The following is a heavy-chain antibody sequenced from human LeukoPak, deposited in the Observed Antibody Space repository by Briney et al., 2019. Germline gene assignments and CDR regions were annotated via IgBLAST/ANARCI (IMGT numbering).Heavy chain of an antibody. CDR3: AKGSYYYYYYMDV. V-gene: IGHV3-23*01. J-gene: IGHJ6*03. Sequence: GGSLRLSCAASGFTFSSYAMSWVRQAPGEGLEWVSAISGSGGSTYYADSVKGRFTISRDNSKNTLYLQMNSLRAEDTAVYYCAKGSYYYYYYMDVWGKGTTVTVSS. CDR1: GFTFSSYA. D-gene: IGHD1-26*01. CDR2: ISGSGGST.